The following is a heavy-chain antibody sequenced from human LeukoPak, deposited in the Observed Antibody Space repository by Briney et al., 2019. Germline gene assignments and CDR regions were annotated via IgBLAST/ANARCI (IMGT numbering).Heavy chain of an antibody. CDR1: GFTFSSYA. D-gene: IGHD4-11*01. CDR2: ISGSGGST. J-gene: IGHJ4*02. Sequence: GGSLRLSCAASGFTFSSYAMSWVRQAPGKGQEWVSAISGSGGSTYYADSVKGRFTISRDNSKNTLYLQMNSLRAEDTAVYYCANSPRDYSNYPYYFDYWGQGTLVTVSS. V-gene: IGHV3-23*01. CDR3: ANSPRDYSNYPYYFDY.